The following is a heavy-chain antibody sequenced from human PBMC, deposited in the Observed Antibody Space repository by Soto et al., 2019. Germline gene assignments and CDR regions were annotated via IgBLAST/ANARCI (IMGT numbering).Heavy chain of an antibody. CDR2: INSDGSST. CDR3: ARGSRSSADFDY. D-gene: IGHD6-25*01. V-gene: IGHV3-74*01. Sequence: EVQLVESGGGLVQPGGSLRLSCAASGFTFSSYWMHWVRQAPGKGLVWVSRINSDGSSTSYADSVKGRFTISRDNAKNPLYLQMNSLRAEDTAVYYCARGSRSSADFDYWGQGTLVTVSS. CDR1: GFTFSSYW. J-gene: IGHJ4*02.